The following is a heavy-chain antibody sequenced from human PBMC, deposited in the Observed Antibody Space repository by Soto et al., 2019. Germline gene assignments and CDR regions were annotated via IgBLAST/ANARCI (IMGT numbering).Heavy chain of an antibody. Sequence: VESGGDVVQPGRSLRLSCAASGVGFGSFGMHWVRQAPGQGLVGLAFISRAGLNTFYADSVRGRFTLSRDYSQSTMYLQMSALRDEETALYYCARGNLSFDFDSWGRGTLVTVSS. D-gene: IGHD2-15*01. V-gene: IGHV3-30*03. J-gene: IGHJ4*02. CDR3: ARGNLSFDFDS. CDR1: GVGFGSFG. CDR2: ISRAGLNT.